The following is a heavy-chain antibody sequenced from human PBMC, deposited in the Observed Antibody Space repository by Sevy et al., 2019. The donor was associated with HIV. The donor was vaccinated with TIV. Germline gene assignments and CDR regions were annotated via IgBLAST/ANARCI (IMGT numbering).Heavy chain of an antibody. Sequence: GGYLRLSCAAFGFTFSRYLMHWVRQAPGKGLVWVSQIKNDGSSTTYADSVKGRFTISRDNAKNTLYLQMNSLRAEDTAVYYCAREGVDFWSGPVDFYYGMDVWGQGATVTVSS. V-gene: IGHV3-74*01. CDR2: IKNDGSST. D-gene: IGHD3-3*01. CDR1: GFTFSRYL. CDR3: AREGVDFWSGPVDFYYGMDV. J-gene: IGHJ6*02.